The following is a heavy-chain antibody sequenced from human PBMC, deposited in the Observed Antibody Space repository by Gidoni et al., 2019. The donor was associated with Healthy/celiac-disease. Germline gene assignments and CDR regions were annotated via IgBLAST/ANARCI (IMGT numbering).Heavy chain of an antibody. Sequence: QVQLVESGGGVVQPGRSLSLSCAASGFTFSSYGMHWVRQAPGKGLEWVAVISYDGSNKYYADSVKGRFTISRDNSKNTLYLQMNSLRAEDTAVYYCAKALVNMRLRSGGFRYWGQGTLVTVSS. CDR3: AKALVNMRLRSGGFRY. V-gene: IGHV3-30*18. D-gene: IGHD3-10*02. CDR1: GFTFSSYG. J-gene: IGHJ4*02. CDR2: ISYDGSNK.